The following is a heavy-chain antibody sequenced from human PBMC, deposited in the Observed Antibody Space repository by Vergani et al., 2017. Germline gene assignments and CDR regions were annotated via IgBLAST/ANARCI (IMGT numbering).Heavy chain of an antibody. D-gene: IGHD3-16*01. CDR3: ARDSSAVVWGFLGVDY. CDR1: GGSISSYY. CDR2: IYYSGST. Sequence: QVQLQESGPGLVKPSETLSLTCTVSGGSISSYYWSWIRQPPGKGLEWIGYIYYSGSTNYNPSLKSRVTISVDTSKNQFSLKLSSVTAADTAVYYCARDSSAVVWGFLGVDYWGQGTLVTVSS. J-gene: IGHJ4*02. V-gene: IGHV4-59*12.